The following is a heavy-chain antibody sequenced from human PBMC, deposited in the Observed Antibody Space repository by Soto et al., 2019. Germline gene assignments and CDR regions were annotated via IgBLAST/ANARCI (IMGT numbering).Heavy chain of an antibody. CDR2: IYYSGST. CDR3: ARLHGYCIGSSCHGHSAMDV. Sequence: QLQLQESGPGLVKPSETLSLTCTVSSAPVSSSTYTWGWIRQPPGKGLEWIGSIYYSGSTYYNPSPNSPATVSVDTSTNQFSLKVTSVTAADTAVYYCARLHGYCIGSSCHGHSAMDVWGQGTTVTVSS. J-gene: IGHJ6*02. CDR1: SAPVSSSTYT. D-gene: IGHD2-2*01. V-gene: IGHV4-39*01.